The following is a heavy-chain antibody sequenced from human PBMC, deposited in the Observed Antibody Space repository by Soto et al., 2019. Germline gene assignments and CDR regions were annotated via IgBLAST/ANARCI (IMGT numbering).Heavy chain of an antibody. D-gene: IGHD6-13*01. CDR1: GYTFTIYG. CDR3: ASLTDSSSWASFDY. CDR2: ISAYNGNT. J-gene: IGHJ4*02. V-gene: IGHV1-18*01. Sequence: GASLKISCKASGYTFTIYGISWVRQAPGQGLEWMGWISAYNGNTNYAQKLQGRVTMTTDTSTSIAYMELRSLRSDDTAVYYCASLTDSSSWASFDYWGQGTLVTVSS.